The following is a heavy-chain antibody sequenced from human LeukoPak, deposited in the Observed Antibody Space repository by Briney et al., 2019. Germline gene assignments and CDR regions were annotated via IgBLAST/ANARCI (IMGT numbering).Heavy chain of an antibody. CDR1: GFTFHFYS. CDR3: ARSRVPDYVMDV. Sequence: PGGSLRLSCAASGFTFHFYSMTWVRQAPGKGLEWVSYISSRSSTIYYTDSVKGRFTVSRDNAKNSLYLQMNSLKTEDTAVYYCARSRVPDYVMDVWGQGTTVTVSS. D-gene: IGHD2-2*01. CDR2: ISSRSSTI. J-gene: IGHJ6*02. V-gene: IGHV3-48*01.